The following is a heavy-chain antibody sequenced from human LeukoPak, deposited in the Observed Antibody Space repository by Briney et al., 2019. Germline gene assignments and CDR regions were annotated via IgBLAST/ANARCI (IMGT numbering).Heavy chain of an antibody. CDR3: AGSSAFDAFDI. J-gene: IGHJ3*02. CDR2: IYYRGST. V-gene: IGHV4-59*08. Sequence: PSETLSLTCTVSGGSISSYSWNWIRQPPGKGLEWIGYIYYRGSTNNNPSLKSRVTISVDTSKNQFSLKLSSVTAADTAVYYCAGSSAFDAFDIWGQGAMVTVSS. D-gene: IGHD3-22*01. CDR1: GGSISSYS.